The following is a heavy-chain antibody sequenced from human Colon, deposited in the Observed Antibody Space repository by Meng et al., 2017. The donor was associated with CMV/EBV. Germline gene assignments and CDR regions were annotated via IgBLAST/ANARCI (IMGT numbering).Heavy chain of an antibody. CDR2: VYYSGST. Sequence: SETLSLTFTVSGGSVSSATHYWTWIRQPPGKALEWIGYVYYSGSTNYNPSLKNRVTISIDTSKNQFSLKLSSVTAADTAVYYCARDNGLRRFDSWGHGTPVTVSS. J-gene: IGHJ5*01. CDR3: ARDNGLRRFDS. D-gene: IGHD2-8*01. CDR1: GGSVSSATHY. V-gene: IGHV4-61*01.